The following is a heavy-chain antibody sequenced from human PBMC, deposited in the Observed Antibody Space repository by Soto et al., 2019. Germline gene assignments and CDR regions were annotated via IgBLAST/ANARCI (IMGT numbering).Heavy chain of an antibody. CDR3: AQNVYCSGGSCYPI. D-gene: IGHD2-15*01. CDR1: GFSLSTSGVG. J-gene: IGHJ3*02. Sequence: QITLKESGPTLVKPTQTLTLTCTFSGFSLSTSGVGVGWIRQPPGKALEWLALIYSDDDKRYSPSLKSILTITKDTCKNQLVLKMTNMDPVDTATYYCAQNVYCSGGSCYPIWGQGTMVTVSS. CDR2: IYSDDDK. V-gene: IGHV2-5*02.